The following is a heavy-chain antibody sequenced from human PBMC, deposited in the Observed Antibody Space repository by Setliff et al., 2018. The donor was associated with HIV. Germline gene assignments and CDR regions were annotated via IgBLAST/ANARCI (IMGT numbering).Heavy chain of an antibody. CDR2: IDHSGNT. V-gene: IGHV4-4*02. D-gene: IGHD6-6*01. J-gene: IGHJ6*02. Sequence: SGDSIRRNNWWSWVRQPPGKGLEWIGEIDHSGNTRYNPSLKSRVTISVDKSKNQFSLNMESVTAADTAVYYCARIRHAMDVWGQGTMVT. CDR1: GDSIRRNNW. CDR3: ARIRHAMDV.